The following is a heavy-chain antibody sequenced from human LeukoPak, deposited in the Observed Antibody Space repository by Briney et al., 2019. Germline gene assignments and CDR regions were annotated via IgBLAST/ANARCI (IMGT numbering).Heavy chain of an antibody. CDR2: ISGSGGST. J-gene: IGHJ4*02. Sequence: GGPLRPSCAASGFTFSSYAMSWVRQAPGKGLEWVSAISGSGGSTYYADSVKGRFTISRDNSKNTLYLQMNSLRAEDTAVYYCAKDWEYCSGGSCYTYFDYWGQGTLVTVSS. D-gene: IGHD2-15*01. CDR3: AKDWEYCSGGSCYTYFDY. CDR1: GFTFSSYA. V-gene: IGHV3-23*01.